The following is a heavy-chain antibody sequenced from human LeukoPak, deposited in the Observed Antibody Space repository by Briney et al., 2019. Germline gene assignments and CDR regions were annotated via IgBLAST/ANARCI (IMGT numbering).Heavy chain of an antibody. Sequence: GASVKVSCKASGYTFTSYGISWVRQAPGQGLEWMGWISAYNGNTNYAQKLQGRVTMTTDTSTSTAYMELRSLRSDDTAVYYCARVRTSYYYGSGTGFDPWGQGTLVTVSS. CDR2: ISAYNGNT. V-gene: IGHV1-18*01. D-gene: IGHD3-10*01. J-gene: IGHJ5*02. CDR3: ARVRTSYYYGSGTGFDP. CDR1: GYTFTSYG.